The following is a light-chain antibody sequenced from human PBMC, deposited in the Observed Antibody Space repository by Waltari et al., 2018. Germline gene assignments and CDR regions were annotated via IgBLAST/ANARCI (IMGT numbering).Light chain of an antibody. Sequence: QSMLTQPPSVSVAPGQRVTISCTGSSSNIGAGHDVHWYQVFPGTGPKLLIYGNNNRPSGVPDRFSGSKAGTSASMTITGLQAEDEADYYCHSFDTSLSDGVVFGGGTKVTVL. V-gene: IGLV1-40*01. CDR3: HSFDTSLSDGVV. CDR2: GNN. CDR1: SSNIGAGHD. J-gene: IGLJ3*02.